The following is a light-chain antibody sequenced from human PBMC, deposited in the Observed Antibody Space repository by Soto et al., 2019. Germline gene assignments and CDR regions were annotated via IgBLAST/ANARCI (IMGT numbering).Light chain of an antibody. V-gene: IGLV1-40*01. J-gene: IGLJ1*01. CDR3: QSYDSSLSGYV. CDR1: SSNIGAGYD. CDR2: DNH. Sequence: QSVVTQPPSVSGAPGQRVTISCTGSSSNIGAGYDVHWYQQLPGTAPKLLIYDNHNRPSGVPDRISGSKSGTSASLAITGLQAEDEADYYCQSYDSSLSGYVFGTGTQLTVL.